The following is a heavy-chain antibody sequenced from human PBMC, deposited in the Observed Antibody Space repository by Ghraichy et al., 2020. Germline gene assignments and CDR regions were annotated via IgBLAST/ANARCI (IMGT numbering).Heavy chain of an antibody. CDR2: ISGSGGST. J-gene: IGHJ4*02. CDR1: GFTFSSYA. V-gene: IGHV3-23*01. Sequence: GGSLRLSCAASGFTFSSYAMSWVRQAPGKGLEWVSAISGSGGSTYYADSVKGRFTISRDNSKNTLYLQMNSLRAEDTAVYYCATLLSPLWVRDYWGQGTLVTVSS. CDR3: ATLLSPLWVRDY. D-gene: IGHD3-10*01.